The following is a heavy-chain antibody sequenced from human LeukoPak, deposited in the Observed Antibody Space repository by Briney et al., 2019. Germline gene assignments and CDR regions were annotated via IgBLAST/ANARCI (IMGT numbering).Heavy chain of an antibody. CDR2: TYYRSKWYN. V-gene: IGHV6-1*01. D-gene: IGHD3-16*01. CDR1: GDSVSSKSAA. Sequence: SQTLSLTCAISGDSVSSKSAAWNWIRESPPRGLEWLGRTYYRSKWYNDYAVSVKSRIIINPDTSKNQFSLQLNSVTPEDTAVYYCARVRWGVVRSHFDYWGQGTLVTVSS. CDR3: ARVRWGVVRSHFDY. J-gene: IGHJ4*02.